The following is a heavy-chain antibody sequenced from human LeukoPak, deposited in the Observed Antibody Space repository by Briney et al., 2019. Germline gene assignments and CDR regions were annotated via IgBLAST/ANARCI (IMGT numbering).Heavy chain of an antibody. J-gene: IGHJ4*02. CDR3: ASTRDGYKYRAFDY. CDR1: GYSISSGYY. CDR2: IYHSGST. Sequence: PSETLSLTCAVSGYSISSGYYWAWIRQPPGKGLEWIGSIYHSGSTYYNLSLKSRVTISVDTSKNQFSLKLSSVTAADTAVYYCASTRDGYKYRAFDYWGQGTLVTVSS. D-gene: IGHD5-24*01. V-gene: IGHV4-38-2*01.